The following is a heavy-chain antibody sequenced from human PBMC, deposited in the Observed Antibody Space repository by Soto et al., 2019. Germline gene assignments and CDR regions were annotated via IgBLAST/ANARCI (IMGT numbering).Heavy chain of an antibody. CDR2: INPNSGDT. CDR1: GYIFTGYH. D-gene: IGHD3-9*01. CDR3: ARDARGTRGFDEVDI. V-gene: IGHV1-2*02. Sequence: ASVKVSCKASGYIFTGYHIRWVRQAPGRGLEWMGWINPNSGDTEYAQNFQGRVTMTRDTSFNLVYMEMGGLMSDDTAVYYCARDARGTRGFDEVDIWGQGTTVTVSS. J-gene: IGHJ6*02.